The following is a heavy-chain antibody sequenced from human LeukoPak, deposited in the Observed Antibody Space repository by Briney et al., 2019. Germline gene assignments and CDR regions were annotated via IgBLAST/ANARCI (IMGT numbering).Heavy chain of an antibody. V-gene: IGHV3-30*02. D-gene: IGHD3-16*01. Sequence: GGSLRLSCAASGFTFSIYGMHWVRQAPGKGLEWVAFIRHDESNNYYADSVKGRFTISRDTSNNTLYLQMNSLRAEDTAVYYCARERDYDYVWGSYVDAFDIWGQGTMVTVSS. CDR3: ARERDYDYVWGSYVDAFDI. J-gene: IGHJ3*02. CDR2: IRHDESNN. CDR1: GFTFSIYG.